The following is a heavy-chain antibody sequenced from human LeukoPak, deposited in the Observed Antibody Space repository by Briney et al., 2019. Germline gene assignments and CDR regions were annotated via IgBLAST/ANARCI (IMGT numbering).Heavy chain of an antibody. D-gene: IGHD6-19*01. V-gene: IGHV3-7*01. J-gene: IGHJ4*02. CDR1: GFTFSSYW. CDR2: IKQDGSEK. Sequence: GGSLRLSCAASGFTFSSYWMSWVRQAPRKGLEWVANIKQDGSEKYYVDSVKGRFTISRDNAKNSLYLQMNSLRAEDTAVYYCARGCYTSGWYTFDYWGQGTLVTVSS. CDR3: ARGCYTSGWYTFDY.